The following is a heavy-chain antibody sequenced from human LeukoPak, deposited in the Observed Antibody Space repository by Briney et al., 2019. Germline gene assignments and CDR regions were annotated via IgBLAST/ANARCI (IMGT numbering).Heavy chain of an antibody. D-gene: IGHD6-19*01. J-gene: IGHJ4*02. CDR3: ARHGYSSGWYEGYFDY. CDR2: IYPGDSDT. V-gene: IGHV5-51*01. CDR1: VFSFTNYW. Sequence: GESLKISCKTSVFSFTNYWIAWVRQMPGEGLEWMGSIYPGDSDTRYNPSFQGQVTISADRSIRTAYLQWSSLKASDTAMYYCARHGYSSGWYEGYFDYWGQGTLVTVSS.